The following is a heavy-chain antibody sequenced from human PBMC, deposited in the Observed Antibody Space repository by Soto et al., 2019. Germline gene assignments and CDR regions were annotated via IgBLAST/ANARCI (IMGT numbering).Heavy chain of an antibody. Sequence: SEPVSLPSPLSGGSVYSNSDPLYWIRHAPSRGFEWLGRTYYRSKWYNDYAVSVKSRITINPDTSKNQFSLQLNSVTPEDTAVYYCARDLSSSSRAFDIWGQGTMGTVAS. CDR1: GGSVYSNSDP. V-gene: IGHV6-1*01. J-gene: IGHJ3*02. CDR2: TYYRSKWYN. D-gene: IGHD6-6*01. CDR3: ARDLSSSSRAFDI.